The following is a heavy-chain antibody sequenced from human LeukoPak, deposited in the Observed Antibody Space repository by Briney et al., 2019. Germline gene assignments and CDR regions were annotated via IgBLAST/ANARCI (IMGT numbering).Heavy chain of an antibody. CDR2: ISGSGDST. D-gene: IGHD2-2*01. CDR1: GFTFSSYA. J-gene: IGHJ5*02. V-gene: IGHV3-23*01. CDR3: AKNPIVVVPAAYPNWFDP. Sequence: GGSLRLSCAASGFTFSSYAMSWVRQAPGKGLEWVSSISGSGDSTYYADSVKGRFTISRDNSKNTLYLQMNSLRAEDTAVYYCAKNPIVVVPAAYPNWFDPWGQGTLVTVSS.